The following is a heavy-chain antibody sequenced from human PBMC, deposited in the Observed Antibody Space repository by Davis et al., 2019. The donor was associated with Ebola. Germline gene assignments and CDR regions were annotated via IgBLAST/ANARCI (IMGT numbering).Heavy chain of an antibody. V-gene: IGHV1-46*01. D-gene: IGHD2-21*01. J-gene: IGHJ4*02. CDR2: INPSGGST. CDR3: ARELVVVGDY. Sequence: ASVKVSCKASVCTFSSSAISWVRQAPGQGLEWMGIINPSGGSTSYAQKFQGRVTMTRDTSTSTVYMELSSLRSEDTAVYYCARELVVVGDYWGQGTLVTVSS. CDR1: VCTFSSSA.